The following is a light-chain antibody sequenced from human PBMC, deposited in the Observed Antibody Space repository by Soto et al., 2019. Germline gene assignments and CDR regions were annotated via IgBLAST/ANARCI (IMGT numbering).Light chain of an antibody. CDR1: QSVSSN. CDR3: QQYFNWPPLT. CDR2: GAS. Sequence: EIVMTQSPVTLSVSPGERATLSCRASQSVSSNLAWYQQKPAQAPRLLIYGASTRATGIPARFSGSGSGTEFTLTIDSLQSEDFAVYYCQQYFNWPPLTFGGGTKVEI. J-gene: IGKJ4*01. V-gene: IGKV3-15*01.